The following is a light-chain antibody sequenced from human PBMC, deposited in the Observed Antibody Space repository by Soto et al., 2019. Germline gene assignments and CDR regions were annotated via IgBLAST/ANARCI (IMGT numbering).Light chain of an antibody. J-gene: IGLJ2*01. Sequence: SYELTQPPSVSVSPGQTARITCSGDALPNQYVYWYQQMSGQAPVMLIYKDTERPSGIPERFSGSNSGTTVTLTISGVQAEDEADYYCQSADSSGSVVFGGGTKVTVL. CDR1: ALPNQY. V-gene: IGLV3-25*03. CDR3: QSADSSGSVV. CDR2: KDT.